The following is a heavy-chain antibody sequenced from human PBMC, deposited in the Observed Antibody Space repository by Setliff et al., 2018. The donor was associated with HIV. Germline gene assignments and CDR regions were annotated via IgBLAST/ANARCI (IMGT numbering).Heavy chain of an antibody. Sequence: KASETLSLTCTVSGGSISSHYWSWIRQPPGKGLEWIGYIYYSGSTNYNPPLKSRVTMSVDTSKNQFSLKLSSVTAADTAVYYCARVPGRDYYDTSGDFDYWGLGTLVTVSS. CDR2: IYYSGST. D-gene: IGHD3-22*01. CDR3: ARVPGRDYYDTSGDFDY. V-gene: IGHV4-59*11. J-gene: IGHJ4*02. CDR1: GGSISSHY.